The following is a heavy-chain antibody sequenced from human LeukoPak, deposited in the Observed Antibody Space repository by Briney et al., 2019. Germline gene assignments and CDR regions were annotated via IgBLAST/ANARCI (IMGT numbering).Heavy chain of an antibody. CDR1: GFTFSNAW. CDR3: ARAGYCSSTSCYTYYHYGMDV. V-gene: IGHV3-30-3*01. D-gene: IGHD2-2*02. CDR2: ISYDGSNK. Sequence: GGSLRLSCAASGFTFSNAWMSWVRQAPGKGLEWVAVISYDGSNKYYADSVKGRFTISRDNSKNTLYLQMNSLRAEDTAVYYCARAGYCSSTSCYTYYHYGMDVWGQGTTVTVSS. J-gene: IGHJ6*02.